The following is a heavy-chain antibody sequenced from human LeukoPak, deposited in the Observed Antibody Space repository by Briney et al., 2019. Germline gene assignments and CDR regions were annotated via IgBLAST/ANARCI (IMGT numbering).Heavy chain of an antibody. D-gene: IGHD3-3*01. CDR1: GYTFISYY. CDR2: INPSGVNT. Sequence: ASVKVSCKASGYTFISYYMHWVRQAPGQGLEWMGIINPSGVNTTYAQKFQGRVTMTRDMSTSTVYMELTSLTSDDTAVYYCASGGLRFFSRFDPWGQGTLVTVSS. CDR3: ASGGLRFFSRFDP. J-gene: IGHJ5*02. V-gene: IGHV1-46*01.